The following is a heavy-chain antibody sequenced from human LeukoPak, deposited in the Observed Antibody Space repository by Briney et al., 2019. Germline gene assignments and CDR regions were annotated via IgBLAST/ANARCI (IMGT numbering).Heavy chain of an antibody. CDR3: ARPTQYGDYYYYYGMDV. D-gene: IGHD4-17*01. V-gene: IGHV3-30-3*01. Sequence: GRSLRLSCAASGFTFSSYAMHWVRQAPGKGLEWVAVISYDGSNKYYADSVKGRFTISRDNSKNTLYLQMNSLRAEDTAVYYCARPTQYGDYYYYYGMDVWGQGTTVTVSS. CDR2: ISYDGSNK. CDR1: GFTFSSYA. J-gene: IGHJ6*02.